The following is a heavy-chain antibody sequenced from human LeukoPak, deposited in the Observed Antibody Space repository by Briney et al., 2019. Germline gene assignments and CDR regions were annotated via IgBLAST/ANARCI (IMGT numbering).Heavy chain of an antibody. CDR1: GGSISSYY. J-gene: IGHJ6*02. CDR3: ARGPPPITLYYYYGMDV. Sequence: SETLSLTCTVSGGSISSYYWSWIRQPPGKGLDGIGYIYYSGSTNYNPSLKSRVTISVDTSKNQFSLKLSSVTAADTAVYYCARGPPPITLYYYYGMDVWGQGTTVTVSS. V-gene: IGHV4-59*01. D-gene: IGHD1-14*01. CDR2: IYYSGST.